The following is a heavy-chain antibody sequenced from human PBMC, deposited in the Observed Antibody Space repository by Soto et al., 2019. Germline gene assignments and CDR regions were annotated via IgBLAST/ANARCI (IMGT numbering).Heavy chain of an antibody. CDR1: GFTFRSYG. D-gene: IGHD5-12*01. CDR3: AGGYEWGDY. V-gene: IGHV3-30*03. CDR2: ISYDGKNK. Sequence: QVQLVESGGGVVQPGRSLRLSCAASGFTFRSYGMLWVRQTPGEGLEWVALISYDGKNKFYEDSVKGRFTISRDNTKNSLYLQMNRLRSEDTAIHYCAGGYEWGDYWGQGTQVTVSS. J-gene: IGHJ4*02.